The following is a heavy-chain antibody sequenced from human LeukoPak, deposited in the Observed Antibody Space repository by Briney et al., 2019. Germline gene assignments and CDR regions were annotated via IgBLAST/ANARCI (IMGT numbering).Heavy chain of an antibody. Sequence: GASVKVSCKASGYTFTSYDINWVRQATGQGLEWMGWMNPNSGNTGYAQKFQGRVTMTTDTSTSTVYMELRSLRSDDTAVYYCAREGLRSIAARRGTRDYMDVWGKGTTVIVSS. V-gene: IGHV1-8*01. CDR3: AREGLRSIAARRGTRDYMDV. J-gene: IGHJ6*03. D-gene: IGHD6-6*01. CDR2: MNPNSGNT. CDR1: GYTFTSYD.